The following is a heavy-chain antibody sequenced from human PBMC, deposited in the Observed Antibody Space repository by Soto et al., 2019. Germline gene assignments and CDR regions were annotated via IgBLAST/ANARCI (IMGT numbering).Heavy chain of an antibody. D-gene: IGHD6-19*01. CDR3: AKDPIAVAGSFHDY. CDR1: GFTFSSYA. CDR2: ISGSGGST. V-gene: IGHV3-23*01. J-gene: IGHJ4*02. Sequence: VSLRLSCAASGFTFSSYAMSWVRQAPGKGLEWVSAISGSGGSTYYADSVKGRFTISRDNSKNTLYLQMNGLRAEDTAVYYCAKDPIAVAGSFHDYWGQGTLVTVSS.